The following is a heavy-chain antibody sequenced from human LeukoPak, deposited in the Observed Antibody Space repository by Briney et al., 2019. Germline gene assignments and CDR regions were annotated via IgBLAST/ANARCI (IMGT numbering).Heavy chain of an antibody. CDR3: ARRESDYYGSGSCPFDY. V-gene: IGHV4-39*01. Sequence: SETLSLTCTVSGGSISSSSYYWGWIRQLPGKGLEWIGSIYYSGSTYYNPSLKSRVTISVDTSKNQFSLKLSSVTAADTAVYYCARRESDYYGSGSCPFDYWGQGTLVTVSS. CDR1: GGSISSSSYY. J-gene: IGHJ4*02. D-gene: IGHD3-10*01. CDR2: IYYSGST.